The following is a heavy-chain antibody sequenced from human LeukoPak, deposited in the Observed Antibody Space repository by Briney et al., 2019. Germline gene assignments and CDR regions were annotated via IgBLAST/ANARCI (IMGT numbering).Heavy chain of an antibody. Sequence: GGSLRLSCAASGFTFSGSAMHWVRQASGKGLEWVGRIRSKANSYATAYAASVKGRFTISRDDSKNTAYLQMNSLKTEDTAVYYCTRRADYDILTGYYSAFYYYYMDVWGKGTTVTISS. V-gene: IGHV3-73*01. D-gene: IGHD3-9*01. J-gene: IGHJ6*03. CDR3: TRRADYDILTGYYSAFYYYYMDV. CDR2: IRSKANSYAT. CDR1: GFTFSGSA.